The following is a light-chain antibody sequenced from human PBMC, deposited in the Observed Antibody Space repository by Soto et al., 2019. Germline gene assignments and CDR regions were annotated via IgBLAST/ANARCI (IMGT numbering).Light chain of an antibody. CDR3: QQYGSSQT. V-gene: IGKV3-20*01. Sequence: EIVMTQSPATLSVSPGERAILSCRASQSVNSNLAWYQQKPGQAPRLLIYGASSRATGIPDRFSGSGSGTDFTLTISRLEPEDFAVYYCQQYGSSQTFGQGTKVDIK. J-gene: IGKJ1*01. CDR1: QSVNSN. CDR2: GAS.